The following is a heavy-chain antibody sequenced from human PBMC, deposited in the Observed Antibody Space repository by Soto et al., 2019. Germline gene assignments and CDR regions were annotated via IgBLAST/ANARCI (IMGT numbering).Heavy chain of an antibody. CDR1: GGSFSGYY. Sequence: SETLSLTCAVYGGSFSGYYWSWSRQPPGKGLEWIGEINHSGSTNYNPSLKSRVTISVDTSKNQFSLKLSSVTAADTAVYYCASANYDFWSGYYTRNHYWGQGTLVTVSS. V-gene: IGHV4-34*01. J-gene: IGHJ4*02. D-gene: IGHD3-3*01. CDR2: INHSGST. CDR3: ASANYDFWSGYYTRNHY.